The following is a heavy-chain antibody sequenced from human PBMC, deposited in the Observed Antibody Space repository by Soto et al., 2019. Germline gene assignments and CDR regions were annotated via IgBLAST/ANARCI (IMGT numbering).Heavy chain of an antibody. CDR2: IYYSGST. D-gene: IGHD6-19*01. Sequence: PSETLSLTCTVSGGSTSSSSYYWGWIRQPPGKGLEWIGSIYYSGSTYYNPSLKSRVTISVDTSKNQFSLKLSSVTAADTAVYYCATSLLAVAGTIIFVYWGQGTLVTVSS. J-gene: IGHJ4*02. CDR3: ATSLLAVAGTIIFVY. CDR1: GGSTSSSSYY. V-gene: IGHV4-39*01.